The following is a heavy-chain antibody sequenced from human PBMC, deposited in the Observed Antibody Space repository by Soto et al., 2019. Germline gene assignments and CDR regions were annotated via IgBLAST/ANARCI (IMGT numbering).Heavy chain of an antibody. J-gene: IGHJ4*02. CDR1: GLSFSTYA. D-gene: IGHD1-26*01. CDR2: MSYDGSYK. V-gene: IGHV3-30*03. Sequence: QVQLVESGGGVVQPGRSLRLSCAASGLSFSTYAMHWVRQAPGKGLEWVAVMSYDGSYKSHADSVKGRFTISRDNSKNPLYLQMSSGGPEDTAVYYWATPIVGAVGGGFEYWGQGTLVTVSS. CDR3: ATPIVGAVGGGFEY.